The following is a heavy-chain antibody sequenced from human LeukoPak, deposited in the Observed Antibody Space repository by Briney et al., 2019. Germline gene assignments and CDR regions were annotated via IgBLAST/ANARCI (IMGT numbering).Heavy chain of an antibody. CDR3: ARERKYQLGNPAPGAFDI. V-gene: IGHV3-20*04. Sequence: GGSLRLSCATSGFTFDGYGMSWVRQAPGKGLEWVSGINWNGGSTGYADSVKGRFTISRDNAKNSLYLQMNSLRAEDTALYYCARERKYQLGNPAPGAFDIWGQGTMVTVSS. CDR1: GFTFDGYG. CDR2: INWNGGST. D-gene: IGHD2-2*01. J-gene: IGHJ3*02.